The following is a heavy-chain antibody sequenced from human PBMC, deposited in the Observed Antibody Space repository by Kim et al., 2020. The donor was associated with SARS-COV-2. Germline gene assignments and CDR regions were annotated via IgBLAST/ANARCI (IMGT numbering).Heavy chain of an antibody. J-gene: IGHJ4*02. D-gene: IGHD3-10*01. V-gene: IGHV3-23*01. Sequence: GGSLRPSCAGSGFTLSAYDMSWVRQAPGKGLEWVSSISGGGVNTRYTDAVKGRFTISRDNSKNTLYLQINSLRAEDTAVYYCARRMFYLDYWGQGTLVTV. CDR2: ISGGGVNT. CDR3: ARRMFYLDY. CDR1: GFTLSAYD.